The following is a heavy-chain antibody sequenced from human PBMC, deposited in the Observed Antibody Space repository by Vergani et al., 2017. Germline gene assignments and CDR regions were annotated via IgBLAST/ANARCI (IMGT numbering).Heavy chain of an antibody. CDR1: NYTFRSFG. CDR3: ARDFPWEYDSMTGPLGYFYAMDV. Sequence: QSQLVQSGAEVRKPGASLKVSCKSFNYTFRSFGITLVRQAPGQGLEWMGWVSGFSGDKNNAQKFQDRVTMTTDTSTATAYMELRNLRSDDTAVYYCARDFPWEYDSMTGPLGYFYAMDVWVQGTEVTDS. V-gene: IGHV1-18*01. D-gene: IGHD3-22*01. CDR2: VSGFSGDK. J-gene: IGHJ6*01.